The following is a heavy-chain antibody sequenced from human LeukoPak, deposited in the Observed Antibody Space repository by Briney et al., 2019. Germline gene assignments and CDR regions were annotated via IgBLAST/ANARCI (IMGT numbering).Heavy chain of an antibody. CDR3: ARGGSTVTTEDVVDD. CDR2: ISVGGGIT. D-gene: IGHD4-17*01. J-gene: IGHJ4*02. V-gene: IGHV3-23*01. CDR1: AFTFSRSA. Sequence: PGGSLRLSCAASAFTFSRSAMSWVRQAPGQGLEWVSVISVGGGITNYADSVKGRFTISRDNSNNTLALQMNSMRVEDTAVYYCARGGSTVTTEDVVDDWGQGTLVTVSS.